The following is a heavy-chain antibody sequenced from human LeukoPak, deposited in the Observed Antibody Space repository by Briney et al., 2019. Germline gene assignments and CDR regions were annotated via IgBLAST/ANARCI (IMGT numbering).Heavy chain of an antibody. Sequence: GASVKVSCKASGGTFSSYAISWVRQAPGQGLEWMGWISAYNGNTNYAQKLQGRVTMTTDTSTSTAYMELRSLRSDDTAVYYCARELYYYDSSGSEVGYAFDIWGQGTMVTVSS. CDR2: ISAYNGNT. CDR3: ARELYYYDSSGSEVGYAFDI. J-gene: IGHJ3*02. D-gene: IGHD3-22*01. CDR1: GGTFSSYA. V-gene: IGHV1-18*01.